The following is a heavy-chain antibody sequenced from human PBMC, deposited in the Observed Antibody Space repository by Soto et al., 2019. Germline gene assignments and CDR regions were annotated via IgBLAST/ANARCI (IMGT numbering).Heavy chain of an antibody. D-gene: IGHD6-6*01. J-gene: IGHJ5*02. V-gene: IGHV1-2*02. Sequence: QVQLVQSGAEVKKSGASVKVSCKASGYTFTGYYIHWVRQAPGQGLEWMGEISPNSGGTKYAQKFQGRVTMTRNTSISTAYMELSSLRSEDTAVYYCARISRIAALFRWFDPWGQGTLVTVSS. CDR3: ARISRIAALFRWFDP. CDR1: GYTFTGYY. CDR2: ISPNSGGT.